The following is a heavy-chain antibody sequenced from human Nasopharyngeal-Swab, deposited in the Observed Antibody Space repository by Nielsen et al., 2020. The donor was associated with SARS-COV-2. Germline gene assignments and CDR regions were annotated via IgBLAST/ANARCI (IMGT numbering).Heavy chain of an antibody. Sequence: GESLKISCAASGFTFSSYWMSWVRQAPGKGLEWVAVISYDGSNKYYADSVKGRFTISRDNSKNTLYLQMNSLRAEDTAVYYCARGREKLAWGQGTLVTVSS. V-gene: IGHV3-30-3*01. CDR1: GFTFSSYW. J-gene: IGHJ5*02. CDR2: ISYDGSNK. D-gene: IGHD1-26*01. CDR3: ARGREKLA.